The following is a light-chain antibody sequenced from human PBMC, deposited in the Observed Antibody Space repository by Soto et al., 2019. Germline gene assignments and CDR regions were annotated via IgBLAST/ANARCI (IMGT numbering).Light chain of an antibody. V-gene: IGKV1-5*03. J-gene: IGKJ3*01. CDR2: RAS. CDR3: QQFYSYPFT. Sequence: DIRLTQSPSTLSASLGDRVTITCRASQTIVSWLGWYQQKPWQAPKLLIYRASSLQSGAPSRFSGSGSETEFTLTNSGLQPDDVSTYYCQQFYSYPFTFGPGTKVEI. CDR1: QTIVSW.